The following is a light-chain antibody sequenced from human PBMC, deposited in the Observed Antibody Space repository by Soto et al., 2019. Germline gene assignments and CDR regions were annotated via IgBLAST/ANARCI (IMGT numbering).Light chain of an antibody. CDR2: DVS. J-gene: IGLJ2*01. V-gene: IGLV2-14*01. CDR1: SSDVGGYNY. CDR3: SSYTSSSTL. Sequence: QSVLTQPASVSGSPGQSITISCTGTSSDVGGYNYVSWYQQPPGKAPKLMIYDVSNRPSGVSNRFSGSKSGNTASLTISGLQAEDEADYYCSSYTSSSTLFGGGTKVTVL.